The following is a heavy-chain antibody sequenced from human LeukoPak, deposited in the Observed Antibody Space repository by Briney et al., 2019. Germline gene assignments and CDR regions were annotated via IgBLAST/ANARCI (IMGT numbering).Heavy chain of an antibody. Sequence: GWSLRLSCATSGFTFTSYDFNWVRQAPGKGLEWVSYISNGGGTIYYADSVKGRFTISRDNAKNSVFLQMNTLRAEDTAIYYCARDSYMFGSDYWGQGTLVTVSS. J-gene: IGHJ4*02. D-gene: IGHD3-10*02. CDR1: GFTFTSYD. CDR3: ARDSYMFGSDY. V-gene: IGHV3-48*03. CDR2: ISNGGGTI.